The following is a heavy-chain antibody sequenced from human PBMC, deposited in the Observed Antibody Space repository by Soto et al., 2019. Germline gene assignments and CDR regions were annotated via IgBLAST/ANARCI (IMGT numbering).Heavy chain of an antibody. D-gene: IGHD3-3*01. CDR2: ISKNSNYI. CDR1: DLSFSDST. J-gene: IGHJ6*02. Sequence: PGGSLRLSCVASDLSFSDSTMTWVRQAPGKGLEWVSSISKNSNYIYYADSVKGRFTISRDNSRNTLNLQMNSLRAEDTAVYYCAKNGDFWSWGMDVWGQGTTVTVSS. V-gene: IGHV3-21*04. CDR3: AKNGDFWSWGMDV.